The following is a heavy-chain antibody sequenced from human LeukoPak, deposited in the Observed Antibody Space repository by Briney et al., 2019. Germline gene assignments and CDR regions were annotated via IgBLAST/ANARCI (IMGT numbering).Heavy chain of an antibody. D-gene: IGHD1-26*01. CDR2: INPSGGST. CDR1: GYTFTSYH. J-gene: IGHJ4*02. V-gene: IGHV1-46*01. Sequence: ASVKVSCKASGYTFTSYHIHWVRQAPGQGLEWMGIINPSGGSTSYAQKFQGRVTMTRDTSTSTVYMELSSLRSEDTAVYYCASASGSYYYFDYWGQGTLVTVSS. CDR3: ASASGSYYYFDY.